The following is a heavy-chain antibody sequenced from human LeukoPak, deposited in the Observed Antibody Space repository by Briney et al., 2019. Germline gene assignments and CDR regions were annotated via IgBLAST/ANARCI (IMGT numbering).Heavy chain of an antibody. CDR3: ANAIQPDDDAFDI. CDR1: GFTFDDYA. V-gene: IGHV3-9*01. D-gene: IGHD5-18*01. CDR2: ISWNSGSI. Sequence: SLRLSCAASGFTFDDYAMHWVRQAPGKGLEWVSGISWNSGSIGYADCVKGRFTISRDNAKNSLYLQMNSLRAEDTALYYCANAIQPDDDAFDIWGQGTMVTISS. J-gene: IGHJ3*02.